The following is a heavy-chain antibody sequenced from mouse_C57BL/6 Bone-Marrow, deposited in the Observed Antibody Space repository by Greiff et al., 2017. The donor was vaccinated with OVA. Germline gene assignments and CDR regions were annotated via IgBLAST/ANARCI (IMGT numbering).Heavy chain of an antibody. CDR3: ARPLDYYGSIYWYCDV. D-gene: IGHD1-1*01. J-gene: IGHJ1*03. CDR1: GYTFTDYY. V-gene: IGHV1-26*01. CDR2: INPNNGGT. Sequence: EVQLQQSGPELVKPGASVKISCKASGYTFTDYYMNWVKQSHGKSLEWIGDINPNNGGTSYNQKFKGKATLTVDKSSSTAYMELRSLTAEDSAVYYFARPLDYYGSIYWYCDVWGTGTTVTVSS.